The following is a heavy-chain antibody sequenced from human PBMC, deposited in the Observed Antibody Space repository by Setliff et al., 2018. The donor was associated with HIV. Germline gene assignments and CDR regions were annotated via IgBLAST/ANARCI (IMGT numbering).Heavy chain of an antibody. Sequence: PSETLSLTCAVSGDSMSSGDYSWNWIRQSPGKGLEWIGYIYPSGRTYYNPSLKNRVTISVDRSKNQFSLKLGSVTAADTAVYYCARRGDFFYYAMDVWGQGTTVT. CDR1: GDSMSSGDYS. CDR3: ARRGDFFYYAMDV. CDR2: IYPSGRT. J-gene: IGHJ6*02. V-gene: IGHV4-30-2*06.